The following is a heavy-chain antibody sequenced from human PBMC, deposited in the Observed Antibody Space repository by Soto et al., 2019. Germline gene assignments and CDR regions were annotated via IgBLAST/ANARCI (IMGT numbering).Heavy chain of an antibody. CDR3: ARDSHRGDLFDY. D-gene: IGHD2-21*01. V-gene: IGHV4-31*03. J-gene: IGHJ4*02. Sequence: QVQLQESGPGLVKPSQTLSLTCTVSGGSISSGGYYWSWIRQHPGKGLEWIGYIYYSGSTYYNPSLKSRVTIPVDTSKNQFSLKLSSLTAADTAVYYCARDSHRGDLFDYWGQGTLVTASS. CDR1: GGSISSGGYY. CDR2: IYYSGST.